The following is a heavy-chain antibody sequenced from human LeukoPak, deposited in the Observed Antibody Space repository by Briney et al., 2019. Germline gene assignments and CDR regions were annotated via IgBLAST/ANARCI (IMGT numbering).Heavy chain of an antibody. V-gene: IGHV3-20*04. D-gene: IGHD4-17*01. CDR2: INWNGGNT. CDR3: ARVPPDDYGDYYYFDY. J-gene: IGHJ4*02. Sequence: PGGSLRLSCAVSGFTLDDYGMHWVRQAPGKGLEWVSGINWNGGNTNYADSVKGRFTISRDNAKNSLYLQMNSLRAEDTALYYCARVPPDDYGDYYYFDYWGQGTLVTVSS. CDR1: GFTLDDYG.